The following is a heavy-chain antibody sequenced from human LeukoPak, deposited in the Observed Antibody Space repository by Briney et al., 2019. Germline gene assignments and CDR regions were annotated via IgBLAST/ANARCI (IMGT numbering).Heavy chain of an antibody. J-gene: IGHJ3*02. CDR2: IIPIFGTA. Sequence: VKVSCKASGGTFSSYAISWVRQAPGQGLEWMGGIIPIFGTANYAQKFQGRVTITADESTSTAYMEPSSLRSEDTAVYYCARGVIAVAGNAFDIWGQGTMVTVSS. D-gene: IGHD6-19*01. V-gene: IGHV1-69*01. CDR1: GGTFSSYA. CDR3: ARGVIAVAGNAFDI.